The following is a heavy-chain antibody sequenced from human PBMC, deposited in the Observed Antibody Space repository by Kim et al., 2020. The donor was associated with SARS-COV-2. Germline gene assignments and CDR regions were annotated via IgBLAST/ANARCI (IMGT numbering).Heavy chain of an antibody. V-gene: IGHV1-18*01. J-gene: IGHJ4*02. CDR3: ARAGYYDSSGPSYFDY. Sequence: KLQGRVTMTTDTSTSTAYMELRSLRSDDTAVYYCARAGYYDSSGPSYFDYWGQGTLVTVSS. D-gene: IGHD3-22*01.